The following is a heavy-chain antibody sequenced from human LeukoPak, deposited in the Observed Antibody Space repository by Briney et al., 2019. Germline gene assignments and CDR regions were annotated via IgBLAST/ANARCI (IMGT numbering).Heavy chain of an antibody. CDR1: GFIFSNAW. Sequence: GGSLRLSCAASGFIFSNAWMSWARQAPGKGLEWVGRIKSKTHGGTTDYATPVKGRFTISRDDSKNTLYLQMNSLNSEDTAVYYCTTDPATYYYDSSGYYENWFDPWGQGTLVTVSS. V-gene: IGHV3-15*01. J-gene: IGHJ5*02. CDR3: TTDPATYYYDSSGYYENWFDP. D-gene: IGHD3-22*01. CDR2: IKSKTHGGTT.